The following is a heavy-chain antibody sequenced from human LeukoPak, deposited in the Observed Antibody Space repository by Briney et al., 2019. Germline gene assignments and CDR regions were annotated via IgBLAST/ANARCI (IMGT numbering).Heavy chain of an antibody. CDR1: GDSISSYY. CDR3: ARSGSSWYFDY. CDR2: IHPSGST. V-gene: IGHV4-4*07. Sequence: SETLSITCTVSGDSISSYYWSWIRQPAGKGLEWIGRIHPSGSTNYNPSLKSRVTLSVDTSKNEFSLKLSSVTAADTAVYYCARSGSSWYFDYWGQGTLVTVSS. D-gene: IGHD6-13*01. J-gene: IGHJ4*02.